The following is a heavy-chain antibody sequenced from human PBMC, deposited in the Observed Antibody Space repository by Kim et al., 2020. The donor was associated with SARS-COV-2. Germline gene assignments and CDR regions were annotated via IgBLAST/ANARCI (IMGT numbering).Heavy chain of an antibody. D-gene: IGHD6-13*01. V-gene: IGHV4-59*12. J-gene: IGHJ4*02. CDR2: IYYSGST. Sequence: SETLSLTCTVSGGSISSYYWSWIRQPPGKGLEWIGYIYYSGSTNYNPSLKSRVTISVDTSKNQFSLKLTSVTAADTAVYYCARDPNSSNAYWGPGTLVTVSS. CDR3: ARDPNSSNAY. CDR1: GGSISSYY.